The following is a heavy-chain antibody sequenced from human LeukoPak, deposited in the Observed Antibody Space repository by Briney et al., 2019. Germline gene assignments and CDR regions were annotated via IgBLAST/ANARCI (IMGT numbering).Heavy chain of an antibody. D-gene: IGHD2-2*01. CDR2: IYYSGRT. CDR1: GGSIISYY. CDR3: ARAGGYQLLLNV. Sequence: PSETLSLTCTVSGGSIISYYWSWIRQPPGRRLEWIGYIYYSGRTNYNPSLKSRVTISVDTSKNQFSLKLGSVTAADTAVYYCARAGGYQLLLNVWGKGTTVTVSS. J-gene: IGHJ6*04. V-gene: IGHV4-59*01.